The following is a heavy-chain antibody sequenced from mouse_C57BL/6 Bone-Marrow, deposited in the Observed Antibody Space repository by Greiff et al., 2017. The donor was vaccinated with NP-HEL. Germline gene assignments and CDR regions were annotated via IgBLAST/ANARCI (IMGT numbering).Heavy chain of an antibody. CDR3: ARRGLLSFDY. D-gene: IGHD2-3*01. CDR1: GYTFTSYW. J-gene: IGHJ4*01. CDR2: IDPSDSYT. V-gene: IGHV1-69*01. Sequence: VQLQQPGAELVMPGASVKLSCKASGYTFTSYWIHWVKQRPGQGLEWIGEIDPSDSYTNYNQKFKGKSTLTVDKSSSTAYMQLSSLTSEDSAVYYCARRGLLSFDYWGQGTSVTVSS.